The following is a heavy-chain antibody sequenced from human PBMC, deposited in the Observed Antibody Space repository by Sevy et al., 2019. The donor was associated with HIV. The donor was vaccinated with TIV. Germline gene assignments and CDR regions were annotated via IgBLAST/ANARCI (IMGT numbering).Heavy chain of an antibody. D-gene: IGHD3-3*01. CDR1: GFTFSSYA. CDR3: ARDLTTSGFDY. CDR2: ISYDGSNK. Sequence: GGSLRLSCAASGFTFSSYAMHWVRQAPGKGLEWVAVISYDGSNKYYGDSVKGRSSISRDNSKNTLYLQMNSLRAEDTAVYYCARDLTTSGFDYWGQGTLVTVSS. J-gene: IGHJ4*02. V-gene: IGHV3-30*04.